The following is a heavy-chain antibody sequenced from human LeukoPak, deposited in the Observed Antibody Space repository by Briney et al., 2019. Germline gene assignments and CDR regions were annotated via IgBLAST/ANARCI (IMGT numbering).Heavy chain of an antibody. D-gene: IGHD3-10*01. J-gene: IGHJ4*02. CDR3: ARDGETYYYGSGSYTLNY. CDR2: INPNSGGT. V-gene: IGHV1-2*02. CDR1: GYTFTGYY. Sequence: ASVKVSCKASGYTFTGYYMHWVRQAPGQGLERMGWINPNSGGTNYAQKFQGRVTMTRDTSISTAYMELSRLRSDDTAVYYCARDGETYYYGSGSYTLNYWGQGTLVTVSS.